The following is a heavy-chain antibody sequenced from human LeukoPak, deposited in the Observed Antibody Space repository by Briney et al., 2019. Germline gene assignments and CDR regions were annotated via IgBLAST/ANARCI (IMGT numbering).Heavy chain of an antibody. V-gene: IGHV4-4*07. J-gene: IGHJ6*03. CDR1: GGSISSYD. CDR3: ARDDEYYYDSSGYPVRYYYYYYMDV. CDR2: IYTSGST. Sequence: PSETLSLTCTVPGGSISSYDWSWIRQPAGKGLEWIGRIYTSGSTNYNASLKSRVSMSVDTSKNQFSLKLSSVTAADTAVYYCARDDEYYYDSSGYPVRYYYYYYMDVWGKGTTVTVSS. D-gene: IGHD3-22*01.